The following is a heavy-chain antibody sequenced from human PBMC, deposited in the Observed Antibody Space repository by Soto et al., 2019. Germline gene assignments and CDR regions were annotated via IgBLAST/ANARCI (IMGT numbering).Heavy chain of an antibody. J-gene: IGHJ6*02. V-gene: IGHV4-34*01. Sequence: PSETLSLTCAVYGGSFSGYYWRWIRQPPGKGLEWIGEINHSGSTNYNPSLKSRVTISVDTSKNQFSLKLSSVTAADTAVYYCARGVLGYCTNGVCSVDIVATTSAHYYYYGMDVWGQGTTVTVSS. D-gene: IGHD2-8*01. CDR2: INHSGST. CDR3: ARGVLGYCTNGVCSVDIVATTSAHYYYYGMDV. CDR1: GGSFSGYY.